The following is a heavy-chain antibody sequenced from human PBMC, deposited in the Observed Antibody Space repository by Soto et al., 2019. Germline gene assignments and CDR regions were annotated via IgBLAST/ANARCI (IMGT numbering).Heavy chain of an antibody. CDR2: IYYTGTT. D-gene: IGHD5-12*01. V-gene: IGHV4-31*03. CDR3: ARGRVDPEYYFDY. J-gene: IGHJ4*01. Sequence: PSETLSLTCTVSGGSISSGGYYWSWIRQHPGKGLEWIGYIYYTGTTYYKPSLKSRVTISLDTSKNQFSLKLTSVTAADTAVYYCARGRVDPEYYFDYWGHGTLVTVSS. CDR1: GGSISSGGYY.